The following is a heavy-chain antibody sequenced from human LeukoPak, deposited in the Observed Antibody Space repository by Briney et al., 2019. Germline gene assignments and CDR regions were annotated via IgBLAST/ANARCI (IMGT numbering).Heavy chain of an antibody. CDR1: GFTFSSYA. J-gene: IGHJ3*02. CDR3: AKTIVLKMDNTPAALDI. Sequence: PGGSLRLSCAASGFTFSSYAMSWVRQAPGKGLEWVSALSGSGGSTYYAESVRGRFTISRDNSKNTLYLQMNSLRAEDTAVYYCAKTIVLKMDNTPAALDIWGQGIMVTVSS. CDR2: LSGSGGST. D-gene: IGHD2-8*01. V-gene: IGHV3-23*01.